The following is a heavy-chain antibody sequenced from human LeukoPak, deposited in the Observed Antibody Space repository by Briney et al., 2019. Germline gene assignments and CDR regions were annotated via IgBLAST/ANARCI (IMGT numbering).Heavy chain of an antibody. Sequence: GGSLRLSCAASGFTFSDYYMSWIRQAPGKGLVWVSYISSSSSYTNYADSVKGRFTISRDNAKNSLYLQMNSLRAEDTAVYYCARDLNWNDGFDYWGQGTLVTVSS. CDR2: ISSSSSYT. CDR3: ARDLNWNDGFDY. V-gene: IGHV3-11*06. J-gene: IGHJ4*02. CDR1: GFTFSDYY. D-gene: IGHD1-1*01.